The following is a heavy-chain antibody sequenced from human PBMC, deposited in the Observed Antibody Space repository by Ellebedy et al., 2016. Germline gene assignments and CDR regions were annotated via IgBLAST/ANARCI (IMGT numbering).Heavy chain of an antibody. D-gene: IGHD3-3*01. CDR2: IYWNDDK. V-gene: IGHV2-5*01. J-gene: IGHJ4*02. Sequence: SGPTLVXPTQTLTLTCTFSGFSLSTSGVGVGWIRQPPGKALEWLALIYWNDDKRYSPSLKSRLTITKDTSKNQVVLTMTNMDPVDTATYYCAHIYDFWSDPRPYYFDYWGQGTLVTVSS. CDR1: GFSLSTSGVG. CDR3: AHIYDFWSDPRPYYFDY.